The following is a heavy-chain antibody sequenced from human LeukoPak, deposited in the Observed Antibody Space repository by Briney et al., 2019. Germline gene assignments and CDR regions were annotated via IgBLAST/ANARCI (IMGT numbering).Heavy chain of an antibody. D-gene: IGHD6-13*01. V-gene: IGHV3-7*01. CDR3: ARDLLAYSSSWYLDY. J-gene: IGHJ4*02. CDR2: IKQDGSEK. CDR1: GFTFSSYW. Sequence: QAGGSLRLSCAASGFTFSSYWMSWVRQAPGKGLEWVANIKQDGSEKYYVDSVMGRFTISRDNAKNSLYLQMNSLRAEDTAVYYCARDLLAYSSSWYLDYWGQGTLVTVSS.